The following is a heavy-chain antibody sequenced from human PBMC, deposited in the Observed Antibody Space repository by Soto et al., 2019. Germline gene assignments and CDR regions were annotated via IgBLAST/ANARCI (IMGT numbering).Heavy chain of an antibody. J-gene: IGHJ4*02. V-gene: IGHV4-34*01. CDR1: GVSFSGYY. CDR3: ARSHVLRYFDWLFLFDY. Sequence: SETLSLTCAVYGVSFSGYYWSWNRQPPGKGLEWIGEINHSGSTNYNPSLKSRVTRSVDTSKNQFSLKLSSVTAADTAVYYCARSHVLRYFDWLFLFDYWGQGTLVTV. D-gene: IGHD3-9*01. CDR2: INHSGST.